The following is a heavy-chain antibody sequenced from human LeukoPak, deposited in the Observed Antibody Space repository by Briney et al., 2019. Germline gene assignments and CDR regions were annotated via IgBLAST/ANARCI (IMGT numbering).Heavy chain of an antibody. V-gene: IGHV3-21*01. CDR2: ISSSSSYI. CDR3: AKGRAIEAFDI. CDR1: GFTFSSYS. J-gene: IGHJ3*02. D-gene: IGHD3-22*01. Sequence: GGSLRLSCAASGFTFSSYSMNWVRQAPGKGLEWVSSISSSSSYIYYADSVKGRFTISRDNAKNSLYLQMNSLRAEDTAVYYCAKGRAIEAFDIWGQGTMVTVSP.